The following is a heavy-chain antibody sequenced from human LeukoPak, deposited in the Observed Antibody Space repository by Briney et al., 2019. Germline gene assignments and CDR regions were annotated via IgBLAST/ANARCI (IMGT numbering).Heavy chain of an antibody. CDR3: ARRLAVAGRGYYGMDV. V-gene: IGHV5-51*01. Sequence: GESLKISCKGSGYTFTTYWIGWVRQMPGKGLEWMGIIYPGDSDPRYRPSFQGQVTISADKSISTAYLQWSSLKASDSAMYYCARRLAVAGRGYYGMDVWGQGTTVTVSS. J-gene: IGHJ6*02. D-gene: IGHD6-19*01. CDR1: GYTFTTYW. CDR2: IYPGDSDP.